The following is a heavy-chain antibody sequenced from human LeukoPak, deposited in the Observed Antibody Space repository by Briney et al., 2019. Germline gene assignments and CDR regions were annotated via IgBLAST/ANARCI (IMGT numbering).Heavy chain of an antibody. CDR1: GFTFTTYS. J-gene: IGHJ4*02. V-gene: IGHV3-21*04. Sequence: PGGSLRLSCTASGFTFTTYSMDWVRQAPGKGLEWVSSIDNSGTYIYYADSVRGRFTISRDNSRNTVYLQMNSLRAEDTAVYYCAKDDRWLQFCCWGQGTLVTVSA. D-gene: IGHD5-24*01. CDR3: AKDDRWLQFCC. CDR2: IDNSGTYI.